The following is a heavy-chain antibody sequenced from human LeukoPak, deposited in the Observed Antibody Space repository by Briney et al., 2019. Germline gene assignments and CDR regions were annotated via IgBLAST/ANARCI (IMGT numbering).Heavy chain of an antibody. CDR2: ISGSGGST. Sequence: GGSLRLSCAASGFTFSSYAMSWVRQAPGKGLEWVSAISGSGGSTYYADSVKGRFTISRDNSRNTLYLQMNSLRAEDTAVYYCASTIAAVEFAYWGQGTLVTVSS. V-gene: IGHV3-23*01. CDR1: GFTFSSYA. D-gene: IGHD6-13*01. J-gene: IGHJ4*02. CDR3: ASTIAAVEFAY.